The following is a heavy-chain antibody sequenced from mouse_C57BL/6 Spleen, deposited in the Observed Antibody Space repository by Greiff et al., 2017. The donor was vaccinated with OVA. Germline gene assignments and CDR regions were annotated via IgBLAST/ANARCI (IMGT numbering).Heavy chain of an antibody. CDR2: IHPNSGST. D-gene: IGHD2-1*01. Sequence: QVQLQQPGAELVKPGASVKLSCKASGYTFTSYWMHWVKQRPGQGLEWIGMIHPNSGSTNYNEKFKSKATLTVDKSSSTAYMQLSSLTSEDSAVYYCARAIYYGNYGYFDYWGQGTTLTVSS. CDR3: ARAIYYGNYGYFDY. CDR1: GYTFTSYW. V-gene: IGHV1-64*01. J-gene: IGHJ2*01.